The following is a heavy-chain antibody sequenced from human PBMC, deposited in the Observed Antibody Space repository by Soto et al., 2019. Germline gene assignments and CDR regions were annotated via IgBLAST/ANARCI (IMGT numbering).Heavy chain of an antibody. V-gene: IGHV1-2*04. CDR2: INPKSGGT. CDR1: GYSFTDYH. Sequence: GASVKVSCKASGYSFTDYHIHWVRQAPGQGLEFLGRINPKSGGTSTAQKFQGWVTMTTDTSISTASMEPTRLTSDDTAIYYCARGDSTDCSNGVCSFFYNHDMDVWGQGTTVTVSS. CDR3: ARGDSTDCSNGVCSFFYNHDMDV. D-gene: IGHD2-8*01. J-gene: IGHJ6*02.